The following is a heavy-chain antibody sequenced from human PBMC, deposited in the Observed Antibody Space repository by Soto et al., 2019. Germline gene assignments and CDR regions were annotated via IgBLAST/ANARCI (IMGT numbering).Heavy chain of an antibody. V-gene: IGHV4-30-2*01. Sequence: SETLSLTCAVSGGSISSGGYSWSWIRQPPGKGLEWIGYIYHSGSIYYNPSLKSRVTISVDTSKNQFSLKLSSVTAADTAVYYSAAGGGLPRYYWGQGTLVTVSS. D-gene: IGHD5-12*01. CDR3: AAGGGLPRYY. CDR2: IYHSGSI. J-gene: IGHJ4*02. CDR1: GGSISSGGYS.